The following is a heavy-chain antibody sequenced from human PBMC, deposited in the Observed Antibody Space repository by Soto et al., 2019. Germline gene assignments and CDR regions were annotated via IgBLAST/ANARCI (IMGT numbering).Heavy chain of an antibody. CDR2: IRSKGKNYAT. CDR3: TTSTTGPYDY. Sequence: GGSLRLSCAASGFTFSGSAVHWVRQASGKGLEWVGRIRSKGKNYATAYAAPVKGRFTVSRDDSKNTAYLQMNSLKTEDTAVYYCTTSTTGPYDYWGQGTLVTVSS. CDR1: GFTFSGSA. J-gene: IGHJ4*02. V-gene: IGHV3-73*01. D-gene: IGHD1-1*01.